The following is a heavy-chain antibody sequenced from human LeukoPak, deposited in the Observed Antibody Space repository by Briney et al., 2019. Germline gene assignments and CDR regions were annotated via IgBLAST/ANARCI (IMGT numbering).Heavy chain of an antibody. CDR1: GYTLTELS. V-gene: IGHV1-24*01. D-gene: IGHD3-3*01. CDR2: FDPEDGET. CDR3: ASPNPYYDLEAWAY. Sequence: ASVKVSCKVSGYTLTELSMHWVRQAPGKGLEWMGGFDPEDGETIYAQKFQGRVTMTEDTSTDTAYMELSSLRSEDTAVYYCASPNPYYDLEAWAYWGQGTLVTVSS. J-gene: IGHJ4*02.